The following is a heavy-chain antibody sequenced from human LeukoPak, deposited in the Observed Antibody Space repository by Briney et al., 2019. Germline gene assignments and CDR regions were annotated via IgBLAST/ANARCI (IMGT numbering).Heavy chain of an antibody. CDR2: IYYSGST. Sequence: PSETLSLTCTVSGGSISSYYWSWIRQPPGKGLEWIGYIYYSGSTNYNPFLKSRVTISVDTSKNQFSLKLSSVTAADTAVYYCARAPTIAARSPNWFDPWGQGTLVTVSS. CDR1: GGSISSYY. J-gene: IGHJ5*02. CDR3: ARAPTIAARSPNWFDP. D-gene: IGHD6-6*01. V-gene: IGHV4-59*01.